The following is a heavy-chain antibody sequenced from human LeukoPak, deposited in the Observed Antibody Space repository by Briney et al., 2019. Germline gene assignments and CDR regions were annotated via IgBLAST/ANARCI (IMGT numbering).Heavy chain of an antibody. CDR1: GFTFSNYW. V-gene: IGHV3-7*04. Sequence: GGSLRLSCAASGFTFSNYWMSWVRQAPGKGLEWVANIDQDGSVKYYVDSVKGRFTISRDNAKNSLYLQMNSLRAEDTAVYYCARDLSSLAPSFDNWGQGTLVTVSS. CDR2: IDQDGSVK. D-gene: IGHD6-19*01. J-gene: IGHJ4*02. CDR3: ARDLSSLAPSFDN.